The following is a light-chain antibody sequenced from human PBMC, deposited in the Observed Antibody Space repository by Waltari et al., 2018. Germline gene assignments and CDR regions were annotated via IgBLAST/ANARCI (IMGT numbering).Light chain of an antibody. CDR1: SSDVGAYNY. CDR3: ISYAGNNKYV. V-gene: IGLV2-8*01. Sequence: QSALTQPPSASGSPGQSVTISCTGTSSDVGAYNYVSWYQQYPDKAPKLMIYEVTKRPSGVPDPFSGSKSGNTASLTVSGLQAEDEADYYCISYAGNNKYVLGAGTKVTVL. J-gene: IGLJ1*01. CDR2: EVT.